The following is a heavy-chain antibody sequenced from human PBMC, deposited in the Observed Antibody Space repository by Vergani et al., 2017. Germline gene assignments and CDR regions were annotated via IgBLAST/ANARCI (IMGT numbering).Heavy chain of an antibody. CDR3: ARGDSGYDTPFDY. J-gene: IGHJ4*02. CDR1: GGSLSSYY. Sequence: QVQLPESGPGLVKPSETLSLTCTVSGGSLSSYYWSWIRQPPGKGLEWIGYIYYSGSTNYNPSLKSRVTISVDTSKNQFSLKLSSVTAADTAVYYCARGDSGYDTPFDYWGQGTLVTVSS. D-gene: IGHD5-12*01. CDR2: IYYSGST. V-gene: IGHV4-59*01.